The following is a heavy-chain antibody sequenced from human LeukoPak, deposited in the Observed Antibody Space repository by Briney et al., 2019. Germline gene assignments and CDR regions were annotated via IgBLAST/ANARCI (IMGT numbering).Heavy chain of an antibody. V-gene: IGHV4-34*01. Sequence: PSETLSLTCAVYGGSFSGYYWSWIRQPPGKGLEWIGEINHSGSTNYNPSLKSRVTISVDTSKNQFSLKLSSVTAADTAVYYCARDCSSTSCPPGAFDIWGQGTMVTVSS. CDR2: INHSGST. J-gene: IGHJ3*02. CDR3: ARDCSSTSCPPGAFDI. D-gene: IGHD2-2*01. CDR1: GGSFSGYY.